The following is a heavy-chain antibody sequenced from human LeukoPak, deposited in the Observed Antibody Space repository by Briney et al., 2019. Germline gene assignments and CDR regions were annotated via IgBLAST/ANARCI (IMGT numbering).Heavy chain of an antibody. Sequence: KSSQTLSLTCAISGDSVSSNSAAWNWIRQSPSRGLEWLGRTYYRSKWYTNYAVSVKSRITINPDTSKNQFSLQLNSVTPEDTAVYYCARDRSEAGLFAGFDIWGQGTMVTVSS. CDR3: ARDRSEAGLFAGFDI. CDR1: GDSVSSNSAA. J-gene: IGHJ3*02. V-gene: IGHV6-1*01. CDR2: TYYRSKWYT. D-gene: IGHD2-15*01.